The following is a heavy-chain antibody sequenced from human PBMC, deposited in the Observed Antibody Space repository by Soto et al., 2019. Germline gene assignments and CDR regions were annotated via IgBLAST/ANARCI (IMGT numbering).Heavy chain of an antibody. Sequence: SETLSLTCAVSSGSISSSNWWSWVRQPPGKELEWIGEIYHSGSTNYNPSLKSRVTISVDKSKNQFSLKLCSVTVADTAVYYFARMMVADCISSSCSGRSGYYYYYYMDVWGKGTTVTVSS. CDR2: IYHSGST. CDR1: SGSISSSNW. J-gene: IGHJ6*03. V-gene: IGHV4-4*02. CDR3: ARMMVADCISSSCSGRSGYYYYYYMDV. D-gene: IGHD2-2*01.